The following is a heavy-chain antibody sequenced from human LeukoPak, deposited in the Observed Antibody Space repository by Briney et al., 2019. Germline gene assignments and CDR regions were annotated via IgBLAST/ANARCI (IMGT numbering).Heavy chain of an antibody. CDR1: GFIFCSYW. J-gene: IGHJ4*02. Sequence: PGGSLRLSCATSGFIFCSYWMCWLRQAPGKGLEWMANIKSAGSEEYYGDSVKGRFTISRDNAKNSLYLQMNSLRVEDTAVYYCARGDLWLGHWGQGSLVTVSS. V-gene: IGHV3-7*01. D-gene: IGHD3-10*01. CDR2: IKSAGSEE. CDR3: ARGDLWLGH.